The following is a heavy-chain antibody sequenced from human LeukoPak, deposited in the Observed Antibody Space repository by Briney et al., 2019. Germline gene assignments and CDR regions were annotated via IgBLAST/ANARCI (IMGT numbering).Heavy chain of an antibody. Sequence: PSETLSLTCTVFGASMYIYYWSWIRQPAGKGLEWIGRIYSNGNSNYNPSLKSRVTMSVDTSNNQFSLKLSSVTAADTAVYYCARELKEFCSSTSCYAICYYYMDVWGKGTTVTVSS. CDR3: ARELKEFCSSTSCYAICYYYMDV. V-gene: IGHV4-4*07. J-gene: IGHJ6*03. CDR1: GASMYIYY. CDR2: IYSNGNS. D-gene: IGHD2-2*01.